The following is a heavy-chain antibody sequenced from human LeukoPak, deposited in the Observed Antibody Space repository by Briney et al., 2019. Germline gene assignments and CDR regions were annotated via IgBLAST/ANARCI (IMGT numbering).Heavy chain of an antibody. Sequence: GGSLRLSCVVSGINVRSNYMSWVRQAPGKGLDWVSVIYAGENTYYADSVKGRFTISRDSFKSTLYLQMNYLRAEDTAVYYCVREIGNTGSYDWGQGTLVTVSS. CDR1: GINVRSNY. V-gene: IGHV3-53*01. D-gene: IGHD1-26*01. CDR2: IYAGENT. CDR3: VREIGNTGSYD. J-gene: IGHJ4*02.